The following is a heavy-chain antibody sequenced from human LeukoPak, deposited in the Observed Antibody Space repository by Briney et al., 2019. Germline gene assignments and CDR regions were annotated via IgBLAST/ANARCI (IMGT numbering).Heavy chain of an antibody. CDR3: ARGRYFDWLLYPYYYYGMDV. J-gene: IGHJ6*02. D-gene: IGHD3-9*01. Sequence: SETLSLTCAVYGGSFSGYYWSWIRQPPGKGLEWIGEINHSGSTNYNPSLKSRVTISVDTSKNQFSLKLSSVTAADTAVYYCARGRYFDWLLYPYYYYGMDVWGQGTTVTVSS. V-gene: IGHV4-34*01. CDR2: INHSGST. CDR1: GGSFSGYY.